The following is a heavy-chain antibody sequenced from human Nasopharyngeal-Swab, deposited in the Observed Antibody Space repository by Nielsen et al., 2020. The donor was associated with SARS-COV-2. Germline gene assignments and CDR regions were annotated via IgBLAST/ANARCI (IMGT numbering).Heavy chain of an antibody. Sequence: GGSLRLSCKGSGYSFTSYWIGWVRQMPGKGLEWMGIIYPGDSDTRYSPSFQGQVTNSADKSISTAYLQWSSLKASDTAMYYCARLWKEGYYYYYMDVWGKGTTVTVSS. CDR2: IYPGDSDT. D-gene: IGHD6-13*01. CDR3: ARLWKEGYYYYYMDV. CDR1: GYSFTSYW. V-gene: IGHV5-51*01. J-gene: IGHJ6*03.